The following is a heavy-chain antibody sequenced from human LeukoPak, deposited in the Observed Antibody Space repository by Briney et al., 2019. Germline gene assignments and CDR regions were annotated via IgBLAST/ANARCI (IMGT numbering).Heavy chain of an antibody. J-gene: IGHJ4*02. Sequence: VASVKVSCKASVYTFTSYDINWVRQSTGQGLEWMGWMSPNSGNTGYAQKYQGRVTMTRNTSISTAYMELSSLRSEDTAVYYCATSVYCSSTSCYPPYYFDYWGQGTLVTVSS. V-gene: IGHV1-8*01. CDR3: ATSVYCSSTSCYPPYYFDY. D-gene: IGHD2-2*01. CDR2: MSPNSGNT. CDR1: VYTFTSYD.